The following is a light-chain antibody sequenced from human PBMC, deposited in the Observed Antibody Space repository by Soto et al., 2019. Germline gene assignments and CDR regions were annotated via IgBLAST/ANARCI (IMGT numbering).Light chain of an antibody. Sequence: EIVLTQSPGTLSLSPGERATLSCRASQSVSSSYLAWYQQKPGQAPRLLIYGASSRATGIPDRFSGSGSGTDFTLTISRLEPEDFALYSCQQSPLGTFGPGPKVHIK. CDR3: QQSPLGT. CDR2: GAS. CDR1: QSVSSSY. J-gene: IGKJ3*01. V-gene: IGKV3-20*01.